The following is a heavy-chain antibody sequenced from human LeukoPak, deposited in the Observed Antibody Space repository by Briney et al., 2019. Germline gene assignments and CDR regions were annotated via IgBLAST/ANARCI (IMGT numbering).Heavy chain of an antibody. J-gene: IGHJ3*02. CDR1: GGSITNFY. CDR3: ARSPGGGFDI. D-gene: IGHD2-15*01. CDR2: IYYSGTT. V-gene: IGHV4-59*01. Sequence: SETLSLTCTVSGGSITNFYGGWIRQSPGKGLELIGYIYYSGTTNYSPSLKSRVSISVDTSKKHFSLKLSSVTAADTAVYYCARSPGGGFDIWGQGTMVTVSS.